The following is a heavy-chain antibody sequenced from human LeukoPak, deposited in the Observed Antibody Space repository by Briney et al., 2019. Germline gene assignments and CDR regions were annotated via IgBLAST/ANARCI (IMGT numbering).Heavy chain of an antibody. Sequence: SETPSLTCTVSGGSISSYYWSWIRQPPGKGLEWIGYIYYSGSTNYNPSLKSRVTISVDTSKNQFSLKLSSVTAADTAVYYCARDHCSGGSCYYYYGMDVWGQGTTVTVSS. V-gene: IGHV4-59*01. D-gene: IGHD2-15*01. CDR3: ARDHCSGGSCYYYYGMDV. J-gene: IGHJ6*02. CDR2: IYYSGST. CDR1: GGSISSYY.